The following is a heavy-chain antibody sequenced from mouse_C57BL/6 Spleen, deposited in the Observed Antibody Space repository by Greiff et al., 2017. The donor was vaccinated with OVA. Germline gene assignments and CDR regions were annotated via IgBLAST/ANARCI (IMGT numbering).Heavy chain of an antibody. V-gene: IGHV1-7*01. D-gene: IGHD1-1*01. Sequence: QVHVKQSGAELAKPGASVKLSCKASGYTFTSYWMHWVKQRPGQGLEWIGYINPSSGYTKYNQKFKDKATLTADKSSSTAYMQLSSLTYEDSAVYYCSTVVATGGAMDYWGQGTSVTVSS. J-gene: IGHJ4*01. CDR2: INPSSGYT. CDR3: STVVATGGAMDY. CDR1: GYTFTSYW.